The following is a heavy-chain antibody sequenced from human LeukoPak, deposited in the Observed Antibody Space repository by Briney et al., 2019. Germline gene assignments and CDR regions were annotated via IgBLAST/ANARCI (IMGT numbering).Heavy chain of an antibody. J-gene: IGHJ5*02. V-gene: IGHV4-38-2*02. CDR3: ARDRKDYGGNLPWFDP. CDR2: INHSEST. CDR1: GDSINSGYY. Sequence: SETLSLTCTVSGDSINSGYYWGWIRQPPEKGLEWIGTINHSESTYYNPSLKSRVTISVDTSKNQFSLKLSSVTAADTAVYYCARDRKDYGGNLPWFDPWGQGTLVTVSS. D-gene: IGHD4-23*01.